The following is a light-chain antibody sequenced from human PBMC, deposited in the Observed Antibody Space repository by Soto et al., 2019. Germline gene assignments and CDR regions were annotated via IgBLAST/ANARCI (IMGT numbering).Light chain of an antibody. CDR2: INSDGSH. CDR1: SGHSNDA. V-gene: IGLV4-69*01. J-gene: IGLJ2*01. CDR3: QTWGTGIHVV. Sequence: QSVLTQSPSASASLGASVKLTCTLSSGHSNDAIAWYQQQPGKGPRYLMKINSDGSHNKGDGIPDRFSGSRSGAERYLTISSLQSEDEADYYCQTWGTGIHVVFGGGTKLTVL.